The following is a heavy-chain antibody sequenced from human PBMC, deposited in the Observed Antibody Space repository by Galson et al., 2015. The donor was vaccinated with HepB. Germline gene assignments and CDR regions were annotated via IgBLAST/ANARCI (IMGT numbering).Heavy chain of an antibody. V-gene: IGHV3-9*01. CDR1: GFTFDDYA. Sequence: SLRLSCAASGFTFDDYAMHWIRQAPGKGLEWVSGISWNSGNIGYADSVKGRFTISRDNAKNCLYLQMNSLGTEDTALYYCAKGGRYLADAFDFWGQGTMVTVSS. CDR3: AKGGRYLADAFDF. CDR2: ISWNSGNI. J-gene: IGHJ3*01. D-gene: IGHD1-26*01.